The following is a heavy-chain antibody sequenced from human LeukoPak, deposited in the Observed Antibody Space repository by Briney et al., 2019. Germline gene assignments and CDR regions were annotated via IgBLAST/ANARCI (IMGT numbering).Heavy chain of an antibody. CDR1: GFTFSSYS. D-gene: IGHD1-1*01. CDR2: ISSSSRYI. J-gene: IGHJ6*02. CDR3: ARDPRYSWAQNYYYYYGMDV. V-gene: IGHV3-21*01. Sequence: GGSLRLSCASSGFTFSSYSMNWVRQAPGKGLECVSSISSSSRYIYYADSLKGRFNNYRDNAKNSLYLQMNSLRAEDRAVYYCARDPRYSWAQNYYYYYGMDVWGQGTTVTVSS.